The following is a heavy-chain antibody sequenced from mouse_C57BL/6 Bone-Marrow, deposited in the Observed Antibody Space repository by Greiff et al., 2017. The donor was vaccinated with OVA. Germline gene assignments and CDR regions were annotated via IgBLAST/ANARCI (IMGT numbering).Heavy chain of an antibody. V-gene: IGHV5-9-1*02. J-gene: IGHJ3*01. CDR1: GFTFSSYS. D-gene: IGHD1-1*01. CDR2: LSSGGDYI. CDR3: SRGQGDDYGSQGWFAY. Sequence: EVQLVESGEGLVKPGGSLKLSCAASGFTFSSYSMSWVRQTPEKRLEWVAYLSSGGDYIYYAANVKGRFTLSRDNARNTLYMQMSSLKSEDTAKYYCSRGQGDDYGSQGWFAYWGQGTLVTVSA.